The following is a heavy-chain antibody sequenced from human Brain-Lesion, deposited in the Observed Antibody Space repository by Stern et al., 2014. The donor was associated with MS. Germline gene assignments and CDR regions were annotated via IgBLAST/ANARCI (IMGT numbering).Heavy chain of an antibody. CDR1: GGSISSGGYY. CDR2: IFNSGSP. J-gene: IGHJ6*02. CDR3: ARGRVVPGFQYYATDV. Sequence: VQLVESGPGLVKPSQTLSLSCTVSGGSISSGGYYWSWIRQPAGKGLEWIGRIFNSGSPSYNPSLKSRFTISIDTSKNHFSLRLNSMTAADTAVYYCARGRVVPGFQYYATDVWGQGTTVIVSS. V-gene: IGHV4-61*02. D-gene: IGHD2-2*01.